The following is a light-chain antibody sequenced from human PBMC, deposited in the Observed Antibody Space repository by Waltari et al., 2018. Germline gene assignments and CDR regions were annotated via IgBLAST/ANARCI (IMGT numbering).Light chain of an antibody. CDR1: QSIGSD. CDR2: GAS. V-gene: IGKV3-15*01. Sequence: EIVMTQSPATLSVSPGERATLSCRASQSIGSDLAWYQQKPGQAPSLLIHGASTRVTGVPARFSGSVSGTDFTLTIISLQSEDFGVYYCQQYNKWPPYTFGQGTKLEIK. J-gene: IGKJ2*01. CDR3: QQYNKWPPYT.